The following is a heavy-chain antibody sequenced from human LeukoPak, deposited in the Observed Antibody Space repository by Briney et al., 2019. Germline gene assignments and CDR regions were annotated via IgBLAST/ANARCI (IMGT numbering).Heavy chain of an antibody. CDR1: GGSISSYY. D-gene: IGHD6-19*01. J-gene: IGHJ4*02. V-gene: IGHV4-59*08. Sequence: SETLSLTCTVSGGSISSYYWSWIRQPPGKGLEWIGYIYYSGSTNYNPSLKSRVTISVDTSKNQFSLKLSSVTAADTAVYYCARHGYSSGWYYSDYWGQGTLVTVSS. CDR2: IYYSGST. CDR3: ARHGYSSGWYYSDY.